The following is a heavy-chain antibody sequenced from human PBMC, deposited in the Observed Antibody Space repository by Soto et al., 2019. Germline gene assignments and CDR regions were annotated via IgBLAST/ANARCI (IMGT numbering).Heavy chain of an antibody. D-gene: IGHD3-16*02. CDR2: INSNNGNT. CDR1: GYIFTSYY. Sequence: GASVKVSCKASGYIFTSYYIHWVRQAPGQRLECMGWINSNNGNTEYSQKFQDRVTITRDTSASTVYMELHSLISEDTAVYYCARDRVSRRFDYWGQGTLVTVSS. V-gene: IGHV1-3*04. CDR3: ARDRVSRRFDY. J-gene: IGHJ4*02.